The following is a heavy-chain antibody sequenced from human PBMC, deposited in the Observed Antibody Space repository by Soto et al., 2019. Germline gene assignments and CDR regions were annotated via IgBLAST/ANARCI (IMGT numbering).Heavy chain of an antibody. CDR2: IYYSGST. CDR1: GVSISSGGYY. V-gene: IGHV4-31*01. J-gene: IGHJ2*01. CDR3: AKDRRSNAFISDWYFEL. D-gene: IGHD3-3*02. Sequence: QVQLQESGPGLVKPSQTLSLTCTVSGVSISSGGYYWGWIRQHPGKGLEWIGYIYYSGSTYYNPSLKRQVTIQVDTSKNQYYRKFGSVPAADTAVCYCAKDRRSNAFISDWYFELLGPGTLVTVSS.